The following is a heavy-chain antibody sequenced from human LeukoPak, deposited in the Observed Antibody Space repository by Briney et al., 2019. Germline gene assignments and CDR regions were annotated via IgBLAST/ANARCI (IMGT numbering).Heavy chain of an antibody. D-gene: IGHD3-3*01. CDR1: GFTFSDYY. CDR2: ISGSGGST. CDR3: ATPSGPRDY. J-gene: IGHJ4*02. V-gene: IGHV3-23*01. Sequence: GGSLRLSCAASGFTFSDYYMSWIRQAPGKGLEWVSAISGSGGSTYYADSVKGRFTISRDNSKNTLYLQMNSLRAEDAAVYYCATPSGPRDYWGQGTLVTVSS.